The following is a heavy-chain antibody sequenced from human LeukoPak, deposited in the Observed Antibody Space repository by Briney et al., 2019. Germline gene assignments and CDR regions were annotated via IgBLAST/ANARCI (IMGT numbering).Heavy chain of an antibody. Sequence: ASVKVSYKASGYTFSNYGISWVRQAPGLGREWMGWTSYNGNTNYAQKFQDRVTMTTDTSTTTAYMELRSLESDDTAVYYCARHSGSGWQALGYWGQGTLVTVSS. CDR2: TSYNGNT. V-gene: IGHV1-18*04. CDR1: GYTFSNYG. D-gene: IGHD6-19*01. J-gene: IGHJ4*02. CDR3: ARHSGSGWQALGY.